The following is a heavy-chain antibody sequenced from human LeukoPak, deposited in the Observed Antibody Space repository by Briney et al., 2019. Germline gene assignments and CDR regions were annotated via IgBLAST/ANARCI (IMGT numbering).Heavy chain of an antibody. CDR2: IKQDGSEK. CDR3: ARVGPPEDYDFWSGYYRYYYGMDV. D-gene: IGHD3-3*01. CDR1: GFTFSSYW. V-gene: IGHV3-7*01. J-gene: IGHJ6*02. Sequence: GGSLRLSCAASGFTFSSYWMSWVRQAPGKGLEWVANIKQDGSEKYYADSVKGRFTISRDNAKNSLYLQMNSLRAEDTAVYYCARVGPPEDYDFWSGYYRYYYGMDVWGQGTTGTVSS.